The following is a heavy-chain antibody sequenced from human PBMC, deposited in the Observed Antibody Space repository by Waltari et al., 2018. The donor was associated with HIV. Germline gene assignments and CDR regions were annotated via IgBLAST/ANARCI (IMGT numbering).Heavy chain of an antibody. Sequence: QVQLQESGPGLVEPSETLSLTCAVSGGSISPYYWWSWVRQPPGKGLELIGEMYHAGTSNYNKSLKSRVTISIDKSKNQFSLELRSVTAADTAVYYCVKVLSEGKGSSWLDPWGQGTLVTVSS. V-gene: IGHV4-4*02. D-gene: IGHD6-6*01. CDR2: MYHAGTS. J-gene: IGHJ5*02. CDR3: VKVLSEGKGSSWLDP. CDR1: GGSISPYYW.